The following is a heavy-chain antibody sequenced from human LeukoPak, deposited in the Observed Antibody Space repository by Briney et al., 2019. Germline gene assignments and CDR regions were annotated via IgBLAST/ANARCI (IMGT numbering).Heavy chain of an antibody. CDR1: GFTFSSYG. Sequence: GGSLRLSCAASGFTFSSYGMSWVRQAPGKGLEWVSAISGSGGSTYYADSVKGRFTISRDNSKNTLYLQMNSLRAEDTAAYYCAKDSEDCGGDCYSAGFDYWGQGTLVTVSS. CDR2: ISGSGGST. CDR3: AKDSEDCGGDCYSAGFDY. D-gene: IGHD2-21*02. J-gene: IGHJ4*02. V-gene: IGHV3-23*01.